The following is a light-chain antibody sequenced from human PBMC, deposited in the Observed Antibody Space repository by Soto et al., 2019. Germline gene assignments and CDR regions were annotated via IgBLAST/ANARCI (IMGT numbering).Light chain of an antibody. CDR2: DVS. CDR1: SSDVGDYNY. Sequence: QSVLTQPASVSGSPGQSITISCTGSSSDVGDYNYVSWYQQHPNKAPKLMIYDVSNRPSGVSHRFSGSKSGNTASLTISGLPAEDEADYYCSSYTSNNPWMFGGGTQLTVL. J-gene: IGLJ3*02. V-gene: IGLV2-14*03. CDR3: SSYTSNNPWM.